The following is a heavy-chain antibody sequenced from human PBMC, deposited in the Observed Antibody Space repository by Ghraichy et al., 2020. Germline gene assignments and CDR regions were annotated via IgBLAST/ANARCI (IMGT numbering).Heavy chain of an antibody. CDR1: GYSINSGYY. D-gene: IGHD5-12*01. J-gene: IGHJ4*01. V-gene: IGHV4-38-2*01. CDR3: ARARSGYDYFDY. Sequence: SQTLSLTCGVSGYSINSGYYWGWIRQPPGKGLEWIGSIYHIGSTYYNPSLKSRVTISVDTSKNQFSLRLSSVTAADTAFYYCARARSGYDYFDYWGQEPWSPSPQ. CDR2: IYHIGST.